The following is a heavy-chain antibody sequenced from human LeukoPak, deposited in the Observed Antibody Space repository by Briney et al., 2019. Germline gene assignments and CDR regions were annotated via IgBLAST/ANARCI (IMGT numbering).Heavy chain of an antibody. CDR3: RAVEMATMIDH. CDR1: GYTFTVYY. D-gene: IGHD5-24*01. Sequence: SVKVSFKASGYTFTVYYMHWVRQAPGQGLEWMGGIIPIFGTANYAQKFQGRVTITADKSTSTAYMELSSLRSEDTAVYYCRAVEMATMIDHWGQGTLVTVSS. V-gene: IGHV1-69*06. CDR2: IIPIFGTA. J-gene: IGHJ4*02.